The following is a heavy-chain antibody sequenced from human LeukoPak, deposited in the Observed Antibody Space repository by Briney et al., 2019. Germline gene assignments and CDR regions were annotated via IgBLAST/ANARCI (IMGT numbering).Heavy chain of an antibody. D-gene: IGHD2/OR15-2a*01. CDR1: GGSISSYY. Sequence: SETLSLTFTVSGGSISSYYWSWIRQPPGKGLEWIGYIYYSGSTNYNPSLKSRVTISVDTSKNQFSLKLSSVTAADTAVYYCARRSIYAFDIWGQGTMVTVSS. CDR3: ARRSIYAFDI. V-gene: IGHV4-59*08. J-gene: IGHJ3*02. CDR2: IYYSGST.